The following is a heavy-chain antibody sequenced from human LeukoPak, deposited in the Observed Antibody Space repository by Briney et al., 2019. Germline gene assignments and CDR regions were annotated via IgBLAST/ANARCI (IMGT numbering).Heavy chain of an antibody. Sequence: AGGSLRLSCAASGFTFSSYSMNWVRQAPGKGLEWISYISSTGNTKHYVDSVMGRFTISRDNAKNSVYLQMNSLRDEDTAVYYCAIDLTSEPTPWGQGTLVTVSS. CDR3: AIDLTSEPTP. D-gene: IGHD4/OR15-4a*01. J-gene: IGHJ5*02. CDR2: ISSTGNTK. V-gene: IGHV3-48*02. CDR1: GFTFSSYS.